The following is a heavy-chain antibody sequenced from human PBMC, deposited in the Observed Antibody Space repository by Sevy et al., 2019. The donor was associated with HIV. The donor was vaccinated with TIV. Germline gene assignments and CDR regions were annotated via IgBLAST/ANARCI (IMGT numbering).Heavy chain of an antibody. CDR3: AKKYGDYEYHRDY. D-gene: IGHD4-17*01. J-gene: IGHJ4*02. CDR1: VFTFSSYA. CDR2: ISGSGGST. Sequence: GGSLRLSCAASVFTFSSYAMSWVRQAPGKGLEWVSAISGSGGSTYYADSVKGRFTISRDNSKNTLYLQMNSLRAEDTAVYYCAKKYGDYEYHRDYWGQGTLVTVSS. V-gene: IGHV3-23*01.